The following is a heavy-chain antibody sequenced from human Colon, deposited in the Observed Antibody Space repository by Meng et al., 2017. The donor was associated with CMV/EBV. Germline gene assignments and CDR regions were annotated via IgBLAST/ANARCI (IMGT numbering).Heavy chain of an antibody. Sequence: SGFTFSNYAMSWVRQAPGKGLEWVSSFSSGGGGTYYADSVKGRFTISRDNSNSTLFLQMNSLRAEDTAVYYCAKDSLLVATYYFDYWGQGTLVTVSS. J-gene: IGHJ4*02. CDR1: GFTFSNYA. CDR2: FSSGGGGT. D-gene: IGHD5-12*01. V-gene: IGHV3-23*01. CDR3: AKDSLLVATYYFDY.